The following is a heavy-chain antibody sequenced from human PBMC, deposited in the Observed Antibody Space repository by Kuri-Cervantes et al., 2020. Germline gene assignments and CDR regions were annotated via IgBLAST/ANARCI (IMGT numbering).Heavy chain of an antibody. CDR2: IVVGSGNT. V-gene: IGHV1-58*01. CDR3: ARDLGYCSGGSCSS. D-gene: IGHD2-15*01. J-gene: IGHJ4*02. Sequence: SVKVSCKASGFTFTSSAVQWVRQARGQRLEWIGWIVVGSGNTNYAQKLQGRVTMTTDTSTSTAYMELRSLRSDDTAVYYCARDLGYCSGGSCSSWGQGTLVTVSS. CDR1: GFTFTSSA.